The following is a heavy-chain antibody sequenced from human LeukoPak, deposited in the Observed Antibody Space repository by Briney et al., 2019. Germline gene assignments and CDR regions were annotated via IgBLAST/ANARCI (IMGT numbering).Heavy chain of an antibody. D-gene: IGHD2-15*01. CDR3: ARLYCSGGSCYGYNYYGMDV. Sequence: GASVKVSCKASGYTFTSYGISWVRQAPGQGLEWMGGIIPIFGTANYAQKFQGRVTITADESTSTAYMELSSLRSEDTAVYYCARLYCSGGSCYGYNYYGMDVWGQGTTVTVSS. V-gene: IGHV1-69*13. CDR2: IIPIFGTA. J-gene: IGHJ6*02. CDR1: GYTFTSYG.